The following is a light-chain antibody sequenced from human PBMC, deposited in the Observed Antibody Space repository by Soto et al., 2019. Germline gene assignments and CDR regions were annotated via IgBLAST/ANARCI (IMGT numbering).Light chain of an antibody. CDR3: SSYTSSSTYV. V-gene: IGLV2-14*01. Sequence: QSALNQPASVSGSPGQSITISCTGTSSDVGGYNYVSWYQQHPGKAPKLMIYDVSNRPSGVSNRFSGSKSGNTASLTISGLQAEDEADYYCSSYTSSSTYVFGTG. CDR1: SSDVGGYNY. CDR2: DVS. J-gene: IGLJ1*01.